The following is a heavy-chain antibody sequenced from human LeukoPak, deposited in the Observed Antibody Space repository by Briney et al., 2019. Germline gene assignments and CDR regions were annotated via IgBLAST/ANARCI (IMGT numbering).Heavy chain of an antibody. Sequence: PGGSLRLSRAASGFPFSGYAMRWVRRAPGKGLEWGAGFGSDGRTHYAESVQGRFDITRDTYKTTLYLQMSNLRAEDTAVYYCARDLHYWVAMDVWGQGTTVTVAS. V-gene: IGHV3-23*01. J-gene: IGHJ6*02. CDR2: FGSDGRT. CDR1: GFPFSGYA. CDR3: ARDLHYWVAMDV. D-gene: IGHD2-15*01.